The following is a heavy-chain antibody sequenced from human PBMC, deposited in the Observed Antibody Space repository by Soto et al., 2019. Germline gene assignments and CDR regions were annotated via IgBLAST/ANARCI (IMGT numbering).Heavy chain of an antibody. CDR3: ASAVVVVPAAKYNWFDP. CDR2: INHSGST. D-gene: IGHD2-2*01. J-gene: IGHJ5*02. Sequence: QVQLQQWGAGLLKPSETLSLTCAVYGGSFSGYYWSWIRQPPGKGLEWIGEINHSGSTNYNPSLKSRVTISVDTSKNQFSLKLSSVTAAVTAVYYCASAVVVVPAAKYNWFDPWRQGTLVTVSS. CDR1: GGSFSGYY. V-gene: IGHV4-34*01.